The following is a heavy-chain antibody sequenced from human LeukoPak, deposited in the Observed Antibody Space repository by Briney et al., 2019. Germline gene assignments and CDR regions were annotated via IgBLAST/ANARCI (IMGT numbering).Heavy chain of an antibody. J-gene: IGHJ3*02. V-gene: IGHV3-74*01. CDR3: ATGPYSAFEM. Sequence: GGSLRLSCAASGFTFTSFWMHWVRQAPGGGLEWVGRVKGDESSTLYADSVKGRFAISRNNAKNTLYLQMNSLRADDTALYYCATGPYSAFEMWGQGTMVTVSS. CDR2: VKGDESST. D-gene: IGHD2-21*01. CDR1: GFTFTSFW.